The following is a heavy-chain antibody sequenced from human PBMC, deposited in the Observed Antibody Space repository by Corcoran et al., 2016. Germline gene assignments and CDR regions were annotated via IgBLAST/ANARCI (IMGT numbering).Heavy chain of an antibody. CDR3: AKGRSGGYYYYGMDV. CDR2: ISYDGSNK. CDR1: GFTFSSYG. J-gene: IGHJ6*02. V-gene: IGHV3-30*18. D-gene: IGHD3-10*01. Sequence: QVQLVESGGGVVQPGRSLRLSCAASGFTFSSYGMHWVRQGPGKGLEWVAVISYDGSNKYYADSVKGRFTISRDNSKNTLYLQMNSLRAEDTAVYYCAKGRSGGYYYYGMDVWGQGTTVTVSS.